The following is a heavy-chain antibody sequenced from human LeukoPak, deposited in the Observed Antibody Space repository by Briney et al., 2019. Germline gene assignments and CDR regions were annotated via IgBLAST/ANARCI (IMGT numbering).Heavy chain of an antibody. Sequence: GRSLRLSCAASGFTFSSYGMHWVRQAPGKGLEWVAVISYDGSNKYYADSVKGRFTISRDNSKNTLYLQMNSLRAEDTAVYYCAKDRIAVADKRRAFDIWGQGTMVTVSS. J-gene: IGHJ3*02. CDR1: GFTFSSYG. CDR2: ISYDGSNK. V-gene: IGHV3-30*18. D-gene: IGHD6-19*01. CDR3: AKDRIAVADKRRAFDI.